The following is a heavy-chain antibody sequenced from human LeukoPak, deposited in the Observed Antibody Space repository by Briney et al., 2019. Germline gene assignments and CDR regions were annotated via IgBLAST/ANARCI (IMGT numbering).Heavy chain of an antibody. CDR2: VNPNSGNP. CDR3: AGQKNVEIRIINYYDSSGYALDI. CDR1: GYTFTSYD. Sequence: ASVKVSCKASGYTFTSYDINWVRQAAGQGLEWMGWVNPNSGNPGYAQKFQGRVTMTRNTSISTAYMELSSLRSEDTAVYYCAGQKNVEIRIINYYDSSGYALDIWGQGTMVTVSS. V-gene: IGHV1-8*01. J-gene: IGHJ3*02. D-gene: IGHD3-22*01.